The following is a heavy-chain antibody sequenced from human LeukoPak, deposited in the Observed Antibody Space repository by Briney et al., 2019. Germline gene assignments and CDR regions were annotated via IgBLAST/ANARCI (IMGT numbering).Heavy chain of an antibody. J-gene: IGHJ4*02. CDR1: GFTFSSYA. CDR3: ARDHLIASAGNDY. D-gene: IGHD6-13*01. CDR2: MNQDGSGE. V-gene: IGHV3-7*01. Sequence: GGSLRLSCAASGFTFSSYAMSWVRQAPGKGLEWVANMNQDGSGEYYVDSVKGRFTISRDNAKNSLYLQMNSLRAEDTALYYCARDHLIASAGNDYWGQGTLVTVSS.